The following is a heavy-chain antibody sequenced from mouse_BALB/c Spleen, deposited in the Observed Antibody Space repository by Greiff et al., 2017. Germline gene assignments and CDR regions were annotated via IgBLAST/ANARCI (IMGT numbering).Heavy chain of an antibody. V-gene: IGHV2-9*02. CDR3: ARSTMITTGAMDY. J-gene: IGHJ4*01. CDR2: IWAGGST. Sequence: QVQLKESGPGLVAPSQSLSITCTVSGFSLTSYGVHWVRQPPGKGLEWLGVIWAGGSTNYNSALMSRLSISKDNSKSQVFLKMNSLQTDDTAMYYCARSTMITTGAMDYWGQGTSVTVSS. D-gene: IGHD2-4*01. CDR1: GFSLTSYG.